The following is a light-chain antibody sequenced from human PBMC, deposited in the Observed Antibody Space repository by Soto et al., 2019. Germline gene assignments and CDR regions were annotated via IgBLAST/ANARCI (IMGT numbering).Light chain of an antibody. Sequence: DIQMTHSPSTLSGYVGDRVTITCRASQTISSWLAWYQQKPGKAPKLLIYKASTLKSGVPSRFSGSGSGTEFTLTISSLQPDDFATYYCQHYHSYSEAFGQGTKVDIK. J-gene: IGKJ1*01. V-gene: IGKV1-5*03. CDR1: QTISSW. CDR2: KAS. CDR3: QHYHSYSEA.